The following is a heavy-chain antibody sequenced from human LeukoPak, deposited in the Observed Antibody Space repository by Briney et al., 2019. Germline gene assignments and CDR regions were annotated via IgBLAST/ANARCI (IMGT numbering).Heavy chain of an antibody. CDR3: AREVAAAGIIDYYYYMDV. Sequence: GGSLRLSCAASGFTFSSYWMSWVRQAPGKGLEWVANIKQDGSEKYYVDSVKGRFTISRDNAKNSLYLQMNSLRAEDTAVYYCAREVAAAGIIDYYYYMDVWGKGTTITISS. CDR1: GFTFSSYW. J-gene: IGHJ6*03. V-gene: IGHV3-7*01. CDR2: IKQDGSEK. D-gene: IGHD6-13*01.